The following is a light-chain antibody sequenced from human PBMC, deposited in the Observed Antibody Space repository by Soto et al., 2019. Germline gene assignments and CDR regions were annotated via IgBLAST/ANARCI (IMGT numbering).Light chain of an antibody. J-gene: IGKJ1*01. V-gene: IGKV3-20*01. CDR2: GAS. CDR3: QQCGSSPET. Sequence: IVLTQSPGTLSFSPLQRATLSCISSQSISSSSLAWYQQKPGQAPRLLIYGASSRATGIPDRFSGSGSGTDFTLTISRLEPEDFAVYYCQQCGSSPETFGQGTKVDIK. CDR1: QSISSSS.